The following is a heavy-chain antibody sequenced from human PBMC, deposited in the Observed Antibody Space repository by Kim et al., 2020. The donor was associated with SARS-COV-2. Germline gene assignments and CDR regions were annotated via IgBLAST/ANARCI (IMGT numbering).Heavy chain of an antibody. Sequence: GGSLRLSCAASGFTFSSYSMHWVRQAPGKGLEWVAFITYDGSNKDYADSVKGRFTISRDNSKNTLYLQMNSLRAEDTAVYYCLTGEVYWGPGTLVTVSS. CDR2: ITYDGSNK. J-gene: IGHJ4*02. V-gene: IGHV3-30*04. CDR3: LTGEVY. CDR1: GFTFSSYS. D-gene: IGHD1-20*01.